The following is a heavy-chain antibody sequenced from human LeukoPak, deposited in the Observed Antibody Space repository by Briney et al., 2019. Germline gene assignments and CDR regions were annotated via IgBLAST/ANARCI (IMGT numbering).Heavy chain of an antibody. CDR1: GYTFTSYG. CDR2: ISAYNGNT. D-gene: IGHD2-2*01. Sequence: ASVKVSCTASGYTFTSYGISWVRQAPGQGLEWMGWISAYNGNTNYAQKLQGRVTMTTDTSTSTAYMELRSLRSDDTAVYYCARGPIVVVPAAYDYWGQGTLVTVSS. CDR3: ARGPIVVVPAAYDY. V-gene: IGHV1-18*01. J-gene: IGHJ4*02.